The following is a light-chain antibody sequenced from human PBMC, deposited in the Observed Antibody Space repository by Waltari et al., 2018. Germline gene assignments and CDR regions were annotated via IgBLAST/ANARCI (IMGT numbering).Light chain of an antibody. CDR1: ESVSSY. J-gene: IGKJ5*01. CDR2: DAS. CDR3: QQRTNWVTT. Sequence: EIELTQSLATLSLSSGERATLSCRANESVSSYLAWYQQKPGQAPRPLIYDASNRAAGIPARFSGSGYGTDFTLTISSLEPEDFAIYYCQQRTNWVTTFGQGTRLDIK. V-gene: IGKV3-11*01.